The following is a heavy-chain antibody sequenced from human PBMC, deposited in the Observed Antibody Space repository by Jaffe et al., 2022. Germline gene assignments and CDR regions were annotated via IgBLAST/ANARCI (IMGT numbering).Heavy chain of an antibody. J-gene: IGHJ4*02. CDR1: GYSISSGYY. Sequence: QVQLQESGPGLVKPSETLSLTCAVSGYSISSGYYWGWIRQPPGKGLEWIGSINRRGSTYYNPFLKSRVTMSVDTSKNQVSLKLSSVTAADAAIYYCARLGGWFGELLHAGFEFWGQGTLVTVSS. D-gene: IGHD3-10*01. V-gene: IGHV4-38-2*01. CDR3: ARLGGWFGELLHAGFEF. CDR2: INRRGST.